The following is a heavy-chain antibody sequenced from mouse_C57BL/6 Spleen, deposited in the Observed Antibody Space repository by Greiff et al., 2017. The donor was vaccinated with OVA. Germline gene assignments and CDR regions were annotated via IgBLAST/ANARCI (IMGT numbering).Heavy chain of an antibody. CDR1: GYTFTSYW. J-gene: IGHJ4*01. CDR2: IYPSDSET. D-gene: IGHD2-3*01. CDR3: ARDDGEAMDY. V-gene: IGHV1-61*01. Sequence: VQLQQSGAELVRPGSSVKLSCKASGYTFTSYWMDWVKQRPGQGLEWIGNIYPSDSETHYNQKFKDKATLTVDKSSSTAYMQLSSLTSEDSAVYYCARDDGEAMDYWGQGTSVTVSS.